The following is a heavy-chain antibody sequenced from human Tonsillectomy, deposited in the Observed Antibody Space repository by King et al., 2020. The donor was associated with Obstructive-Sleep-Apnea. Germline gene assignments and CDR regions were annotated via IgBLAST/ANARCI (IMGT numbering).Heavy chain of an antibody. V-gene: IGHV3-7*03. J-gene: IGHJ4*02. CDR2: IKQDGSEK. CDR1: GFTFSSYW. D-gene: IGHD3-10*01. CDR3: AGITMVRGVIGY. Sequence: VQLVESGGGLVQPGGSLRLSCAASGFTFSSYWMSGVRQAPGKGLDWVANIKQDGSEKFYVDSVEGRFTISKDNAKNSLYLQMNSLRAEDTAVYYCAGITMVRGVIGYWGQGTLVTVSS.